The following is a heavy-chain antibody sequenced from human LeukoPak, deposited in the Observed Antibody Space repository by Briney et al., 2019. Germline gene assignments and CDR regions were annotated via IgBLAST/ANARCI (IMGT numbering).Heavy chain of an antibody. CDR2: ISSNGGST. D-gene: IGHD6-19*01. CDR1: GFTFSDYG. Sequence: GGSLRLSCAASGFTFSDYGMHWVRQAPGKGLEYVSTISSNGGSTYYANSVKGRFAVSRDNSKNTLYLQMGSLRAEDMAVYYCARDSSSRPFDYWGQGTLVTVSS. CDR3: ARDSSSRPFDY. V-gene: IGHV3-64*01. J-gene: IGHJ4*02.